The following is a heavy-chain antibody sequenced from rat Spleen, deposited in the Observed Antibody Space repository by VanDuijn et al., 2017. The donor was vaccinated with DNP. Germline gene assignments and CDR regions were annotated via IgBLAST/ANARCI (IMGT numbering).Heavy chain of an antibody. J-gene: IGHJ2*01. CDR3: STLNFYASLSEYFDY. D-gene: IGHD1-12*01. CDR1: GFTFSDYN. Sequence: EVQLVESGGGLVQPGGSLKLSCAVSGFTFSDYNMAWVRQAPRKGLEWVATIVHDGSRTYYRNSVKGRFTISRDNAKSTLYLQMDSLRSDDTATYYCSTLNFYASLSEYFDYWGQGVMVTVSS. CDR2: IVHDGSRT. V-gene: IGHV5S10*01.